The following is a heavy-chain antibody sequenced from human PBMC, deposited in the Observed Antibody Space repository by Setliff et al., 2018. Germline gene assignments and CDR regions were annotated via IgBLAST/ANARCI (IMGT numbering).Heavy chain of an antibody. Sequence: SGPTLVNPTQTLTLTCTFSGFSLSTSGVGVGWIRQPPGKALEWLALIYWNDDKRYSPSLKSRLTITKNTLYLQMNSLGAEDTSVYYCADIFDLSGYWGQGTLVTVSS. CDR1: GFSLSTSGVG. D-gene: IGHD3-10*01. CDR2: IYWNDDK. V-gene: IGHV2-5*01. CDR3: DLSGY. J-gene: IGHJ4*02.